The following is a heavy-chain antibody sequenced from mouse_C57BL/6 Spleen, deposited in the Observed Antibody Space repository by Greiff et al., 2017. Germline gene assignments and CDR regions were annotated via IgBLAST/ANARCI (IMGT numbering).Heavy chain of an antibody. CDR2: INPSSGYT. D-gene: IGHD1-1*01. V-gene: IGHV1-7*01. CDR3: ARSSSSLYYFDY. CDR1: GYTFTSYW. J-gene: IGHJ2*01. Sequence: QVQLQQSGAELAKPGASVKLSCKASGYTFTSYWMHWVKQRPGQGLEWIGYINPSSGYTKYNQKFKDKATLTADISSSTAYMQLSSLTYEDSAVXYCARSSSSLYYFDYWGQGTTLTVSS.